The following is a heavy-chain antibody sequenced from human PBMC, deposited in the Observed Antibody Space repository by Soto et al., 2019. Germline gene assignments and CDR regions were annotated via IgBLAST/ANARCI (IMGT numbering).Heavy chain of an antibody. V-gene: IGHV3-21*02. CDR2: IGGCGTFI. D-gene: IGHD1-26*01. Sequence: EVQLVESGGGLVKPGASLRLSCAASGFIFSTYSMTWVRQAPGKGLEWIACIGGCGTFIYQAESVEGRFTISRDNAKNSVYLQMNSLRVEDTAVYYCAREGPSGNNRGWDTRGDYWGQGNLVTVS. CDR3: AREGPSGNNRGWDTRGDY. CDR1: GFIFSTYS. J-gene: IGHJ4*02.